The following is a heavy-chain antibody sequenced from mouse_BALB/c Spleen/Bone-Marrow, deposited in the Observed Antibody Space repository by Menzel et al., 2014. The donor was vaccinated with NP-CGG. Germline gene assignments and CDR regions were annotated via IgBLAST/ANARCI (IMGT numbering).Heavy chain of an antibody. V-gene: IGHV1-80*01. Sequence: QVQLKDSGAELVRPGSSVKISCKASGYAFSLYWVNWVKQRPGQGLEWIGQIYPGDDDTDYNGKFKGKATLTADRPSSTAYMQLGSLTSEDSAVYFCARGGISIDYWGHGTTLTVSS. CDR3: ARGGISIDY. J-gene: IGHJ2*01. CDR1: GYAFSLYW. CDR2: IYPGDDDT.